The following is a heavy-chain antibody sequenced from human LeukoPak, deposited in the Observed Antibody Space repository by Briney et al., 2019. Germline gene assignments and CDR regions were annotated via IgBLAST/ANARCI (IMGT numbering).Heavy chain of an antibody. D-gene: IGHD2-2*02. J-gene: IGHJ4*02. CDR1: GGSISSYY. Sequence: SETLSLTCTVSGGSISSYYWSWIRQPPGKGLEWIGSIYYSGSTYYNPSLKSRVTIFVDTSKNQFSLKLSSVTAADTAVYYCARQYTGIDYWGQGTLVTVSS. V-gene: IGHV4-39*01. CDR3: ARQYTGIDY. CDR2: IYYSGST.